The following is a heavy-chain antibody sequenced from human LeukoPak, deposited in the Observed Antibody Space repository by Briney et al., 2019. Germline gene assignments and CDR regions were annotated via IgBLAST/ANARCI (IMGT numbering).Heavy chain of an antibody. V-gene: IGHV4-59*01. CDR1: GASISSYY. J-gene: IGHJ4*02. D-gene: IGHD3-22*01. CDR2: IYYSGSI. CDR3: ARENPSGYYNRPIDY. Sequence: PSETLSLICTVSGASISSYYWSWIRQPPGKGLEWIGDIYYSGSIKYNPSLKSRVTMSVDTSKNQFSLKLSSVTAADTAIYYCARENPSGYYNRPIDYWGQGTLVTVSS.